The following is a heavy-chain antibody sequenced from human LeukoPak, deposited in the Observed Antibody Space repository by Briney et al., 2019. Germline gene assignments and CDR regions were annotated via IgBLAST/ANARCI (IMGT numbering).Heavy chain of an antibody. D-gene: IGHD1-26*01. CDR2: IYYSGST. J-gene: IGHJ4*02. CDR3: ARGAAVLELLTH. Sequence: SQTLSLTCTVSGGSISSGGYYWSWIRQHPGKGLEWIGYIYYSGSTYYNPSLKSRVTISVDTSKNQFSLKLSSVTAADTAVYYCARGAAVLELLTHWGQGTLVTVSS. CDR1: GGSISSGGYY. V-gene: IGHV4-31*03.